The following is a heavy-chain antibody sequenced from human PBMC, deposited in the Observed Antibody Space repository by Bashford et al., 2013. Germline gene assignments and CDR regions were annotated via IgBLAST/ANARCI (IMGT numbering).Heavy chain of an antibody. Sequence: RQAPGKGLEWVSYISSSGSTIYYADSVKGRFTISRDNAKNSLYLQMNSLRAEDTAVYYCARDEAWRLAYYYYGMDVWGQGTTVTVSS. CDR2: ISSSGSTI. D-gene: IGHD3-3*01. V-gene: IGHV3-11*01. J-gene: IGHJ6*02. CDR3: ARDEAWRLAYYYYGMDV.